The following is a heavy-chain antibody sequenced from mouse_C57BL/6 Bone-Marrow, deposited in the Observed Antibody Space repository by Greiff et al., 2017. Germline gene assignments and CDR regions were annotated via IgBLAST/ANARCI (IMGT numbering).Heavy chain of an antibody. CDR2: IDPEIGDT. D-gene: IGHD2-3*01. V-gene: IGHV14-4*01. CDR1: GFNIKDDY. Sequence: EVQLQQSGAELVRPGASVKLSCTASGFNIKDDYIHWVKQRPEQGLEWIGWIDPEIGDTEYASKFQGKATITSDTSSNTAYLPLSSPTSEDTAVYYCSSFDGNYFDFWGQGTPLTVAS. J-gene: IGHJ2*01. CDR3: SSFDGNYFDF.